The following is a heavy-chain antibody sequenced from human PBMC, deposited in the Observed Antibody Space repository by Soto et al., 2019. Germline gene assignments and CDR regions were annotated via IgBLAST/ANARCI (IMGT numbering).Heavy chain of an antibody. Sequence: PGGSLRLSCAASGFPFSDYFMNWIRQAPGKGLEWVSYISSTSIYTNYADSVKGRFTISRDNAKNSLYLQMNSLRPEDTAVYYCVRDISPNNFASGSYTYWGQGILVTVYS. CDR2: ISSTSIYT. D-gene: IGHD3-10*01. V-gene: IGHV3-11*06. CDR3: VRDISPNNFASGSYTY. J-gene: IGHJ4*02. CDR1: GFPFSDYF.